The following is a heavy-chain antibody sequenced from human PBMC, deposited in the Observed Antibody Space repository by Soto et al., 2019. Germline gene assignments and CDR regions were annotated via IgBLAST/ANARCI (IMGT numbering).Heavy chain of an antibody. CDR3: ARAYSSRHPYDYYGMDV. CDR2: IIPIFGTA. J-gene: IGHJ6*02. D-gene: IGHD6-13*01. Sequence: QVQLVQSGAEVKKPGSSVKVSCKASGCTFSSYAISWVRQAPGHGLEWMGGIIPIFGTANYAQKFQGRVTITADESTSTAYMELSSLRSEDTAVYYCARAYSSRHPYDYYGMDVWGQGTTVTVSS. CDR1: GCTFSSYA. V-gene: IGHV1-69*01.